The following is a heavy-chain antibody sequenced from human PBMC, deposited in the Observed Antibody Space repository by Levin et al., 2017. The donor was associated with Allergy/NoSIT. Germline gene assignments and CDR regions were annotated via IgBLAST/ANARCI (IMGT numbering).Heavy chain of an antibody. CDR1: GGSISSGGYS. J-gene: IGHJ4*02. Sequence: SETLSLTCAVSGGSISSGGYSWSWIRQPPGKGLEWIGNIYLSGSTYYNPSLKSRVTISVDRSKNQFSLNLSSVTAADTAVYYCARVAGYSYVYYFDYWGQGTLVTVSS. V-gene: IGHV4-30-2*01. D-gene: IGHD5-18*01. CDR2: IYLSGST. CDR3: ARVAGYSYVYYFDY.